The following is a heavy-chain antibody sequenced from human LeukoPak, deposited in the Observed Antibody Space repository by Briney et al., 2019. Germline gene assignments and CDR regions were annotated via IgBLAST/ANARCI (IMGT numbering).Heavy chain of an antibody. D-gene: IGHD2-2*01. J-gene: IGHJ3*02. V-gene: IGHV4-31*03. CDR2: IYSSGST. CDR3: ARTCSSTSCQGAFDI. Sequence: PSETLSLTCTVSGGSISSGGYYWTWIRQQPGKGLEWIGYIYSSGSTYYNPSLKSRVTISVDTSKNQFSLKLSSVTAADTAVYYCARTCSSTSCQGAFDIWGQGTMVTVSS. CDR1: GGSISSGGYY.